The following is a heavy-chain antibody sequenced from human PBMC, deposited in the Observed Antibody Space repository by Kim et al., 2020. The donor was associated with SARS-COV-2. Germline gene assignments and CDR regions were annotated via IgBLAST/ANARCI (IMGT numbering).Heavy chain of an antibody. D-gene: IGHD2-15*01. CDR3: ATGPGVVVAGWFDP. J-gene: IGHJ5*02. CDR2: FDPEDGET. V-gene: IGHV1-24*01. Sequence: ASVKVSCKVSGYTLTELSMHWVRQAPGKWFEWMGGFDPEDGETIYAQKFQGRVTMTEDTSTDTAYMELSSLRSEDTAVYYCATGPGVVVAGWFDPWGQGTLVTVSS. CDR1: GYTLTELS.